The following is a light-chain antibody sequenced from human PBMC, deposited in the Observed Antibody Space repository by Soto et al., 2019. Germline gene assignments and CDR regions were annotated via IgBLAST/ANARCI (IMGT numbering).Light chain of an antibody. CDR3: QSYDSSVV. Sequence: QSVLTQPPSVSGAPGQRVTISCTGSSSNIGAGYDVHWYQQLPGTAPKLLIYGNSNRPSGVPDRFSGSKSGTSASLAITGLQDEDESDYYCQSYDSSVVFGGGTKVTVL. J-gene: IGLJ2*01. V-gene: IGLV1-40*01. CDR2: GNS. CDR1: SSNIGAGYD.